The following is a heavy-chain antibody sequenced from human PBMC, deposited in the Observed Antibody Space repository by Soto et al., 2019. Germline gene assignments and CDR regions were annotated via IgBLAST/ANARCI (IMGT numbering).Heavy chain of an antibody. V-gene: IGHV3-23*01. CDR1: GFTFSSYA. Sequence: GGSLRLSCAASGFTFSSYAMSWVRQAPGKGLEWVSAISGSGGSTYYADSVKGRFTISRDNSKNTLYLQMNSLRAEDTAVYYCAKDWRSSTSCYAFDYWGQGTLVTVSS. J-gene: IGHJ4*02. CDR2: ISGSGGST. CDR3: AKDWRSSTSCYAFDY. D-gene: IGHD2-2*01.